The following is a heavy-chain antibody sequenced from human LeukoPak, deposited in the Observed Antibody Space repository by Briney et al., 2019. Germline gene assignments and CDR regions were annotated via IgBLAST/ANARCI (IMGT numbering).Heavy chain of an antibody. CDR3: ARGPTGTPGYFDY. D-gene: IGHD1-1*01. Sequence: PSETLSLTCAVYGGSFSGYYWSWIRQPPGKGLEWIGEINHSGGTNYNPSLKSRVTISVDTSKNQFSLKLSSVTAADTAVYYCARGPTGTPGYFDYWGQGTLVTVSS. V-gene: IGHV4-34*01. CDR2: INHSGGT. CDR1: GGSFSGYY. J-gene: IGHJ4*02.